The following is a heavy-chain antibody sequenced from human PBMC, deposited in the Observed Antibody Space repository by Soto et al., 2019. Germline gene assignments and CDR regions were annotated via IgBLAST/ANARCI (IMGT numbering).Heavy chain of an antibody. CDR1: GFTFSSYA. CDR2: ISGSGGST. CDR3: AREEVVVVPAARHYYGMDV. J-gene: IGHJ6*02. D-gene: IGHD2-2*01. V-gene: IGHV3-23*01. Sequence: GGSLRLSCAASGFTFSSYAMSWVRQAPGKGLEWVSAISGSGGSTYYADSVKGRFTISRDNSKNTLYLQMNSLRAEDTAVYYCAREEVVVVPAARHYYGMDVWGQGTTVTVS.